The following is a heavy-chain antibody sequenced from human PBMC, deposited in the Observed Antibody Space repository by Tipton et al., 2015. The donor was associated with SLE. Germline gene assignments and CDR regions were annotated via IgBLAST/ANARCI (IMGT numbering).Heavy chain of an antibody. J-gene: IGHJ5*02. CDR2: INENGRTI. CDR1: GFTFRSYW. CDR3: ARVGGLAVTGEGWFDP. D-gene: IGHD6-19*01. V-gene: IGHV3-74*01. Sequence: SLRLSCAASGFTFRSYWMHWVRQAPGKGLVWVSGINENGRTISYADSVKGRFTISRDNAKNSLFLQMNSLRVEDTAVYYCARVGGLAVTGEGWFDPWGQGTLVTVSS.